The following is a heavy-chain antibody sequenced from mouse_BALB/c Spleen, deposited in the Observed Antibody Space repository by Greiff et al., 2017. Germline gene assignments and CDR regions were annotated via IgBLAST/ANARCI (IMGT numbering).Heavy chain of an antibody. Sequence: QVQLKQPGAELVRPGASVKLSCKASGYTFTSYWINWVKQRPGQGLEWIGNIYPSDSYTNYNQKFKDKATLTVDKSSSTAYMQLSSPTSEDSAVYYCTRYYGYAMDYRGQGTSVTVSS. CDR2: IYPSDSYT. CDR3: TRYYGYAMDY. J-gene: IGHJ4*01. D-gene: IGHD1-1*01. CDR1: GYTFTSYW. V-gene: IGHV1-69*02.